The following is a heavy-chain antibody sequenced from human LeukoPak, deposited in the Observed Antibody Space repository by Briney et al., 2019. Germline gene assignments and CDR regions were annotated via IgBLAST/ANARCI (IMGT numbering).Heavy chain of an antibody. J-gene: IGHJ4*02. D-gene: IGHD5-12*01. CDR1: GFTFDDYG. V-gene: IGHV3-20*04. CDR2: INWNGGST. Sequence: GGSLRLSCAASGFTFDDYGMSWVRQAPGKGLEWVSGINWNGGSTGYADSVKGRFTISRDNAKNSLYLQMNSLRAEDTAVYYCARRSSDGGYDPLYYFDYWGQGTLVTVSS. CDR3: ARRSSDGGYDPLYYFDY.